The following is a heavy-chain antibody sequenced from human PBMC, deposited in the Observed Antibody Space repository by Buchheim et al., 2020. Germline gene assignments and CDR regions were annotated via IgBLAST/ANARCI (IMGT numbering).Heavy chain of an antibody. V-gene: IGHV3-74*01. Sequence: DEQLVESGGGLVQPGRSLRLSCAASGFTFSSNWMHWVRRGPGKGLVWVARINSDGSSTSYADSVKGRFTIFRDNAKNTLYLQMNSLRAEDTAVYSCVGGAPFEYWGQGSL. CDR3: VGGAPFEY. J-gene: IGHJ4*02. CDR1: GFTFSSNW. CDR2: INSDGSST.